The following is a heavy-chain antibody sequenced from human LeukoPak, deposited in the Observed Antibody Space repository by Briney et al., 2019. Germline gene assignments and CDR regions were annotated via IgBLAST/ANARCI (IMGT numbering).Heavy chain of an antibody. V-gene: IGHV1-46*01. J-gene: IGHJ3*02. CDR2: INPSGGST. CDR1: GYTFTSYY. D-gene: IGHD2-21*02. CDR3: ASGRGGVVTAFYDAFDI. Sequence: GASVKVSCKASGYTFTSYYMHWVRQAPGQGLEWMGIINPSGGSTSYAQKFQGRVTMTRDTSTSTVYMELSSLRSEDTAVYYCASGRGGVVTAFYDAFDIWGQGTMVTVSS.